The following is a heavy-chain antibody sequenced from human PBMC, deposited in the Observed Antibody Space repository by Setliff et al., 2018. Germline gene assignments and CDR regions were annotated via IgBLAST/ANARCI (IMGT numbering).Heavy chain of an antibody. V-gene: IGHV4-34*01. CDR3: ASTNFLPRGSGYYYGSVKMDV. Sequence: SETLSLTCAVYGGSFSGYYWSWIRQPPGKGLEWIGEINHSGSTNYNPSLKSRVTISVDTSKNQFSLKLSSVTAADPAVYYCASTNFLPRGSGYYYGSVKMDVWGKGTTVTLS. J-gene: IGHJ6*03. D-gene: IGHD3-10*01. CDR2: INHSGST. CDR1: GGSFSGYY.